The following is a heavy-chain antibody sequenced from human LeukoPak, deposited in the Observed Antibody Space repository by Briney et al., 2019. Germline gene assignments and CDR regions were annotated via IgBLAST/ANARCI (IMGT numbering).Heavy chain of an antibody. Sequence: GGSLRLSCAASGFTFSNSAMHWVRQAPGKGPEYVSAITSNGDRTYYANSVKGRFTISRDNSKNTLYLQMGSLRAEDMAVYYCARVGSWDAFDIWGQGAMVTVSS. J-gene: IGHJ3*02. CDR1: GFTFSNSA. CDR2: ITSNGDRT. D-gene: IGHD1-26*01. CDR3: ARVGSWDAFDI. V-gene: IGHV3-64*01.